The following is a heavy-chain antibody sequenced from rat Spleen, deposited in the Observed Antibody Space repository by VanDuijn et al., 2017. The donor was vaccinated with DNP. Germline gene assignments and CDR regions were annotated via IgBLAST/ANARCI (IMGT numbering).Heavy chain of an antibody. CDR3: ARVGLGAPLDY. CDR2: LQSDGNT. D-gene: IGHD5-1*01. J-gene: IGHJ2*01. Sequence: QVQLKESGPGLLQPSQTLSLTCTVSGFSLTNYHVDWVRQPPGKGLEWMGRLQSDGNTDYNSALKSRLSFSSDPSRSQVFLKMNSLQTEDTAIYFCARVGLGAPLDYWGQGVMVTVSS. CDR1: GFSLTNYH. V-gene: IGHV2-27*01.